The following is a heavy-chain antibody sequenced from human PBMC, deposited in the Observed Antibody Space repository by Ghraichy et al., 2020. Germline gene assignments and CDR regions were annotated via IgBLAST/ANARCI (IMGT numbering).Heavy chain of an antibody. V-gene: IGHV4-61*01. CDR1: GGSVSSGSHY. Sequence: SETLSLTCSVSGGSVSSGSHYWSWIRQPPGKGLEWIGYIYYSGNTKYNPSLKSRLTISVDASKTQCSLNLSSVTAADTAVYYCARDSRAPPYFQHWGQGTLVTVSS. J-gene: IGHJ1*01. CDR2: IYYSGNT. CDR3: ARDSRAPPYFQH.